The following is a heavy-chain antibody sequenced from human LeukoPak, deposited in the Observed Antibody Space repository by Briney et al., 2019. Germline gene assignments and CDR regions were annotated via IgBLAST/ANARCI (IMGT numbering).Heavy chain of an antibody. D-gene: IGHD3-9*01. CDR2: INPNNGDS. J-gene: IGHJ3*02. CDR3: ARAFRLVINRGYDAFDI. V-gene: IGHV1-2*02. CDR1: GYTFTAYY. Sequence: GASVKVSCKASGYTFTAYYLHWVRQAPGQGLEWMGWINPNNGDSKSAQKFQDRVTMTRDTSISTAYMELSRLRSDDTAVYYCARAFRLVINRGYDAFDIWGQGTMVTVSS.